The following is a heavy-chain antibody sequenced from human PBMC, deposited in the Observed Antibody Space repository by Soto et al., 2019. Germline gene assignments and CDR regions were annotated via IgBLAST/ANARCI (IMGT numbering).Heavy chain of an antibody. CDR1: GFTFSSYG. D-gene: IGHD5-12*01. V-gene: IGHV3-33*01. Sequence: QVQLVESGGGVVQPGRSLRLSCAASGFTFSSYGMHWVRQAPGKGLEWGAVIGYDGGIKWYADSVKGRFTISRDNSKNTLYLQMNSLRAEDTAVYSCARDRGYSGYDSPRFYYGMDVWGQGTTVTVSS. J-gene: IGHJ6*02. CDR2: IGYDGGIK. CDR3: ARDRGYSGYDSPRFYYGMDV.